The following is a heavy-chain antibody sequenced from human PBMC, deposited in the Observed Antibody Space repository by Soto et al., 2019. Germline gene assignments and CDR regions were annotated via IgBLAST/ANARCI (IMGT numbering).Heavy chain of an antibody. CDR2: ISSSGSTI. CDR3: ARDWRGERHDYSRD. CDR1: GFTFSSYE. Sequence: GGSLRLSCAASGFTFSSYEMNWVRQAPGKGLEWVSYISSSGSTIYYADSVKGRFTISRDNAKNSLYLQMNSLRAEDTAVYYCARDWRGERHDYSRDWGQGTLVTVSS. J-gene: IGHJ4*02. D-gene: IGHD2-15*01. V-gene: IGHV3-48*03.